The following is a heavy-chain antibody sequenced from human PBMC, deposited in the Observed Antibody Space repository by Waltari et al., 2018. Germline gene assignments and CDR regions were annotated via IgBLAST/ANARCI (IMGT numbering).Heavy chain of an antibody. J-gene: IGHJ3*01. V-gene: IGHV1-2*02. Sequence: QVQLVQSGAEVKRPGASVKVSCKTFGYTFTDYYIHWVRQAPGQGLEWPGSHKPNTGSTNCEQNFRGRVPRHRETSIITAYMELISLTSDDTAVYFCARPALEHFSHAAFDVWGQGTIVSVSS. D-gene: IGHD3-3*02. CDR3: ARPALEHFSHAAFDV. CDR1: GYTFTDYY. CDR2: HKPNTGST.